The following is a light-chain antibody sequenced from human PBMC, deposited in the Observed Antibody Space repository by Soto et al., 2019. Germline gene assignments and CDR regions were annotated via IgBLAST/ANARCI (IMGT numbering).Light chain of an antibody. V-gene: IGLV2-14*01. J-gene: IGLJ2*01. CDR2: GVS. CDR3: RSYTATNTLV. CDR1: SSDVGDYNF. Sequence: QSALTQPASVSGSPGQSITISCTGTSSDVGDYNFVSWYQQHPCKAPKLIIYGVSNRPSGISNRFSGSKSGNTASLTVSGLQAEDEADYYCRSYTATNTLVFGGGTKVTVL.